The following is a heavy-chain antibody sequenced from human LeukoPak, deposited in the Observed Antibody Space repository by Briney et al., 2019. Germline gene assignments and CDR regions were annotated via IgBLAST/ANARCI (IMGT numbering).Heavy chain of an antibody. CDR3: ARDRAISSPFDS. CDR1: GYTFTSYG. D-gene: IGHD6-13*01. J-gene: IGHJ4*03. Sequence: GASVKVSCKASGYTFTSYGIRWVGQARGQGREWMGWMRAYNGKRNYEQKLQGRVTITTDTSTSTAYMALRRLRSDDTAVYYCARDRAISSPFDSWGHGTLVTVSS. CDR2: MRAYNGKR. V-gene: IGHV1-18*01.